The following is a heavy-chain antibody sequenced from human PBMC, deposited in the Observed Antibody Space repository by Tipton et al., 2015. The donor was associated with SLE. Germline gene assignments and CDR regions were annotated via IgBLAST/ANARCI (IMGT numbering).Heavy chain of an antibody. J-gene: IGHJ4*02. CDR1: GGSVSSGSYN. D-gene: IGHD6-19*01. Sequence: TLSLTCTVSGGSVSSGSYNWNWIRQPPGKGLEWIGDIYYRGSTNYNPSFKSRVTISVDTSKNQFSLKLSSVTAADTAVYYCARGLREQWLVPPTLGYWGQGTLVTVSS. CDR3: ARGLREQWLVPPTLGY. CDR2: IYYRGST. V-gene: IGHV4-61*01.